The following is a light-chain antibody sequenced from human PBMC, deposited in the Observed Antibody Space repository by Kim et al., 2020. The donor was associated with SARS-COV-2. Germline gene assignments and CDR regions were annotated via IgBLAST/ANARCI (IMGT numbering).Light chain of an antibody. J-gene: IGLJ2*01. CDR1: SLRSYY. Sequence: VALGQTFRITCQGDSLRSYYATWYQPKPGQAPIVVIYGKNNRPSGIPDRFSGSSSGNTASLTITGTQAGDEADYYCNSRDSNDNVVFGGGTQLTVL. CDR2: GKN. V-gene: IGLV3-19*01. CDR3: NSRDSNDNVV.